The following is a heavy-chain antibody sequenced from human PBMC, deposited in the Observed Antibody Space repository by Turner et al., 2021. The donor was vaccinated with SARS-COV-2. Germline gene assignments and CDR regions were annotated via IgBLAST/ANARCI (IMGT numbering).Heavy chain of an antibody. CDR2: IYYSGST. J-gene: IGHJ6*02. Sequence: QLQLQESGPGLVKPSETLSLTCTVPGGSISSSSYYWGWIRQPPGKGLEWIGSIYYSGSTYYNPSLKSRVTISVDTSKNQISLKLSSVTAADTAVYYCAGEVVVLTTTHYGMDVWGQGTTVTVSS. CDR3: AGEVVVLTTTHYGMDV. CDR1: GGSISSSSYY. D-gene: IGHD1-26*01. V-gene: IGHV4-39*01.